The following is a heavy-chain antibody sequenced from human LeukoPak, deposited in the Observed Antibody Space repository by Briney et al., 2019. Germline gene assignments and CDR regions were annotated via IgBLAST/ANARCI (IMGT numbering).Heavy chain of an antibody. CDR2: IYSGGST. CDR1: GFTVSSNY. J-gene: IGHJ4*02. Sequence: PGGSLRLSCAASGFTVSSNYMSWVRQAPGKGLEWVSVIYSGGSTYYADSVKGRFTISRDNSKNTLYLQMNSLRAEDTAVYYCAKGHVGRITGSTGYWGQGTLVTVSS. CDR3: AKGHVGRITGSTGY. V-gene: IGHV3-53*01. D-gene: IGHD1-20*01.